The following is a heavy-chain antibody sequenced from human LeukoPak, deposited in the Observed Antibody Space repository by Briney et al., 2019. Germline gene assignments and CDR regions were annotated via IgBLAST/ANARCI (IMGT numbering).Heavy chain of an antibody. J-gene: IGHJ4*02. Sequence: PSETLSLTCSVAGGSVSSYYWSWIRQPPGKGLEWIGYIYYSGRTNYTPSIKGRATISVDTSKNQSSLKLSSVTAADPAVYYCARHEGREQQRVRIWGQGTLVTVSS. CDR2: IYYSGRT. CDR3: ARHEGREQQRVRI. V-gene: IGHV4-59*08. CDR1: GGSVSSYY. D-gene: IGHD6-13*01.